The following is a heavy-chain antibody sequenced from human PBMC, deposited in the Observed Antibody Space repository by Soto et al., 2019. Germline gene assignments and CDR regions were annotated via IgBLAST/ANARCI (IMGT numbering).Heavy chain of an antibody. CDR2: ISVSGFTM. V-gene: IGHV3-48*02. CDR1: GFIFSNYD. CDR3: ARESATVVGKGWLP. D-gene: IGHD3-10*02. J-gene: IGHJ4*02. Sequence: GGSLRLSCAASGFIFSNYDMNWVRQAPGKGLEWVSYISVSGFTMYNADSVRGRFTVSRDDARSLVYLQMNSLRDEDTAVYYCARESATVVGKGWLPWGQGTLVTVSS.